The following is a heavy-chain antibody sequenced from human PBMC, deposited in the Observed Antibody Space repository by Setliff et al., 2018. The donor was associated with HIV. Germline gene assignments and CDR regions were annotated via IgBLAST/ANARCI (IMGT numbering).Heavy chain of an antibody. V-gene: IGHV4-39*07. CDR2: INHSGST. J-gene: IGHJ4*02. CDR3: AREHKGWGPGITATGTLDY. Sequence: SETLSLTCSVSGGPISSNNYYWGWIRQAPGKGLEWIGEINHSGSTNYNPSLKSQVTISVDTSKNQFSLKLSSVTAADTAVYYCAREHKGWGPGITATGTLDYWGQGTLVTVSS. CDR1: GGPISSNNYY. D-gene: IGHD6-13*01.